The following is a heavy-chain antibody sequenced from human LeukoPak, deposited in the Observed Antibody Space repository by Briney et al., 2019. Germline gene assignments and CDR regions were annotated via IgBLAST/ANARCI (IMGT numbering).Heavy chain of an antibody. CDR1: GYTFTDYY. Sequence: ASVKVSCKSSGYTFTDYYVHWVRQAAGQGLEWMGWINPDTGATRYSRKFQGRVTMTRDTSINTAYMDLTSLTSDDTAVFSCVGGAIVVPGPAPPPRFDTWGQGTLVTVSS. J-gene: IGHJ5*02. CDR3: VGGAIVVPGPAPPPRFDT. D-gene: IGHD2-15*01. V-gene: IGHV1-2*02. CDR2: INPDTGAT.